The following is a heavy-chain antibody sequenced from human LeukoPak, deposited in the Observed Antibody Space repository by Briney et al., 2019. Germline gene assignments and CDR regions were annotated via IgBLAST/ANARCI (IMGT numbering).Heavy chain of an antibody. J-gene: IGHJ5*02. CDR1: GGTFISYA. Sequence: GASVKVSCKASGGTFISYAISWVRQAPGQGLEWMGGIIPIFGTANYAQKFQGRVTITADESTSTAYMGLSSLRSEGTAVCYCARSGLWVRGVDRAFDPWGQGTLVTVSS. D-gene: IGHD3-10*01. V-gene: IGHV1-69*13. CDR3: ARSGLWVRGVDRAFDP. CDR2: IIPIFGTA.